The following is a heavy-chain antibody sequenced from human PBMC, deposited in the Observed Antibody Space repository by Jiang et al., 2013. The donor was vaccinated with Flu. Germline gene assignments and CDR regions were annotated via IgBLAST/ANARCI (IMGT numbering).Heavy chain of an antibody. V-gene: IGHV6-1*01. Sequence: SQTLSLTCAISGDSVSSNSAAWNWIRQSPSRGLEWLGRIYYRSKWYTDYALSVKSRITLNPDTSKNQFSLQLNSVTLEDTAVYYCARGDWGSRNYFDYWGQGTLLTVSS. CDR3: ARGDWGSRNYFDY. J-gene: IGHJ4*02. D-gene: IGHD7-27*01. CDR2: IYYRSKWYT. CDR1: GDSVSSNSAA.